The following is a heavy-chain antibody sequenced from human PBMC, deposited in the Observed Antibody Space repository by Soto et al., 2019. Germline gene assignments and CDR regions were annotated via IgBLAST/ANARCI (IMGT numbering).Heavy chain of an antibody. CDR2: ISYDGRNK. CDR3: SRGIKGGLDA. V-gene: IGHV3-30*03. CDR1: GFVSNDYD. J-gene: IGHJ5*02. Sequence: GGSLRLSCATSGFVSNDYDIHWVRQAPGKGLAWLASISYDGRNKYYADSVKGRFTISRDNSKNTLSLQINSLGAEDTAVYYCSRGIKGGLDAWGPGTLVTVSS. D-gene: IGHD2-21*01.